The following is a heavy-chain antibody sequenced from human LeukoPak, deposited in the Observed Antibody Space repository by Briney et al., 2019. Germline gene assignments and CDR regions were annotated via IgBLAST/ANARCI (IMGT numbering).Heavy chain of an antibody. CDR3: AKGGRPLGYCSSTSCYDWYFDL. CDR1: GGNCSRYA. D-gene: IGHD2-2*01. V-gene: IGHV1-69*05. J-gene: IGHJ2*01. Sequence: LLKLSRKASGGNCSRYAISLVRQAPRKGIEWMGGIIPIFGTANYAQKFQGRVTITTDKSTSTAYMERVGLICEVTAVYYCAKGGRPLGYCSSTSCYDWYFDLWGRGTLVTVSS. CDR2: IIPIFGTA.